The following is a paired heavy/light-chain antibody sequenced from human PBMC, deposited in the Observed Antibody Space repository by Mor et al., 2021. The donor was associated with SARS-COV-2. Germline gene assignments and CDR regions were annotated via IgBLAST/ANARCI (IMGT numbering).Heavy chain of an antibody. Sequence: EVQLVESGGGLVQPGGSLRLSCTASGFTFSSFWMNWVRQAPGKGLEWVATVKQDGSEKYYVDSVKGRFTISRDNAKNSLFLQMSSLRAEDTAVYYCSTGGRAVAGGAIYWGQGTLVTVSS. CDR2: VKQDGSEK. J-gene: IGHJ4*02. CDR1: GFTFSSFW. D-gene: IGHD6-19*01. V-gene: IGHV3-7*01. CDR3: STGGRAVAGGAIY.
Light chain of an antibody. CDR3: QRYGSSPPYT. CDR2: DIS. V-gene: IGKV3D-20*01. Sequence: EIVLTQSPATLSLSPGERATLSCGASQSVSSKYIAWYQQKPGLAPRLLMYDISTRATGIPDRFSGSGAGTDFTLTISRLEPEDFAVYYCQRYGSSPPYTFGQGTKLEIK. CDR1: QSVSSKY. J-gene: IGKJ2*01.